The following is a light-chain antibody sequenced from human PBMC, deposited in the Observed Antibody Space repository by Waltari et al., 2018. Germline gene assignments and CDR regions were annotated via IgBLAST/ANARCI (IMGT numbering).Light chain of an antibody. CDR1: QSISSN. J-gene: IGKJ2*01. Sequence: EIVMTQSPATLSVSPGERATLSCRASQSISSNLAWYQHKPGQPPRLLVYGGSTRATGFPARVSGSGSGTEFTLTISSLQSEDFAVYYCQQYSEWPYTFGQGTKLEIK. CDR2: GGS. V-gene: IGKV3-15*01. CDR3: QQYSEWPYT.